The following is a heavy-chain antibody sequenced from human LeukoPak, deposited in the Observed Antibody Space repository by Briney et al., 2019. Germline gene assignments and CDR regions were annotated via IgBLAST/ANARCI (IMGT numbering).Heavy chain of an antibody. D-gene: IGHD1-14*01. CDR1: GVSMTNYY. CDR3: ARQPGGTAAFDI. Sequence: PSETLPLTCTVSGVSMTNYYWSWIRQPPGKGLEWIAYSHNSGETKYNPSLKSRITISVDTSKNEFSLKLSSVTAADTAMYYCARQPGGTAAFDIWGQGTTVTVSA. CDR2: SHNSGET. V-gene: IGHV4-59*08. J-gene: IGHJ3*02.